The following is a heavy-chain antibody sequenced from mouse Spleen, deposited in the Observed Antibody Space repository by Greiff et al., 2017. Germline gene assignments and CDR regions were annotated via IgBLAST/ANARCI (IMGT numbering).Heavy chain of an antibody. Sequence: QVQLQQSGPELVRPGVSVKISCKGSGYTFTDYAMHWVKQSHAKSLEWIGVISTYYGNTNYNQKFKGKATMTVDKSSSTAYMELARLTSEDSAIYYCARGYYGYADYWGQGTTLTVSS. J-gene: IGHJ2*01. D-gene: IGHD1-2*01. CDR1: GYTFTDYA. V-gene: IGHV1-67*01. CDR2: ISTYYGNT. CDR3: ARGYYGYADY.